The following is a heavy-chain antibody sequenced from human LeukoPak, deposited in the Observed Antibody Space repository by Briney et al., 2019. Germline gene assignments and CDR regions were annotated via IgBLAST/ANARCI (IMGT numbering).Heavy chain of an antibody. CDR1: GFTFSSYG. Sequence: GGSLRLSCAASGFTFSSYGMHWVRQAPGKGLEWVAFIRYDGSNKYYADSVKGRFTISRDNSKNTLYLQMNSLRAEDTAVYYCAKTPGGQRWWGGAWDYYYYYYMDVWGKGTTVTISS. J-gene: IGHJ6*03. D-gene: IGHD2-15*01. CDR3: AKTPGGQRWWGGAWDYYYYYYMDV. CDR2: IRYDGSNK. V-gene: IGHV3-30*02.